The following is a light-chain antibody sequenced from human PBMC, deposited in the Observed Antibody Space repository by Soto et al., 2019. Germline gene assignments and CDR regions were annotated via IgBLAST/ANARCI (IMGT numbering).Light chain of an antibody. CDR3: HQRYIWPPLA. V-gene: IGKV3-11*01. CDR2: DTS. CDR1: QSVENY. J-gene: IGKJ4*01. Sequence: EIVLTQSPATLSLSPGERATLSCRASQSVENYLAWFQQKRGQAPRLLIYDTSNRAAGLPDRFSGSRSGTDFTLTISSREPEDFAVYYCHQRYIWPPLAFGGGTKVEIK.